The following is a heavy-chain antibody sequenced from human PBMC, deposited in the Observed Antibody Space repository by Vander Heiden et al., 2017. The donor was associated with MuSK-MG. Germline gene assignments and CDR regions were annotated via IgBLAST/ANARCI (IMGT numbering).Heavy chain of an antibody. D-gene: IGHD6-19*01. CDR1: GGSISSGGYY. J-gene: IGHJ4*02. Sequence: QVQLQESGPGLVKHSQTLSLTCTVSGGSISSGGYYWSWIRQHPGKGLELIGYIYYSGSTYYNPSLKSRVTISADTSKNQFSLKLSSVTAADTAVYYCARASRSRIAVAGSFDYWGQGTLVTVSS. CDR3: ARASRSRIAVAGSFDY. CDR2: IYYSGST. V-gene: IGHV4-31*03.